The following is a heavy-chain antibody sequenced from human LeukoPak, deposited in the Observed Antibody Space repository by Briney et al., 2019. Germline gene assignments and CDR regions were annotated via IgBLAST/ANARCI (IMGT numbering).Heavy chain of an antibody. Sequence: ASVKVSCKASGYTFTSYYMHWVRQAPGQGLEWMGIINSSGGSTSYAQKFQGRVTMTRDTSTSTVYMELSSLRSEDTAVYYCARGGFDLGLVALYYFDYWGQGTLVTVSS. CDR2: INSSGGST. D-gene: IGHD3-9*01. CDR3: ARGGFDLGLVALYYFDY. J-gene: IGHJ4*02. V-gene: IGHV1-46*01. CDR1: GYTFTSYY.